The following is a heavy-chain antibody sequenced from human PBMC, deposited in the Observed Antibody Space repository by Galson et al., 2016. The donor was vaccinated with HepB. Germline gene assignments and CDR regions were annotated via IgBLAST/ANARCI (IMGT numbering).Heavy chain of an antibody. V-gene: IGHV4-39*01. D-gene: IGHD6-19*01. J-gene: IGHJ3*02. Sequence: ETLSLTCTVSGGSISTSSFYWGWIRQPPGKGLEWIGNILYSGTTYNNPSLKSRVTITVDTSKNQFPLKLTSVNAADTAVYYCARRGAVKVRGFDIWGQGTMVTVSS. CDR1: GGSISTSSFY. CDR2: ILYSGTT. CDR3: ARRGAVKVRGFDI.